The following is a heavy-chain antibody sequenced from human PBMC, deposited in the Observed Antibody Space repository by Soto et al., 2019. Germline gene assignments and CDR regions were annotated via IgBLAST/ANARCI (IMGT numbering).Heavy chain of an antibody. Sequence: SETLSLTCTVSGGSISSYYWSWIRQPPGKGLEWIGYMYHSGSTYYNPSLKSRVTISIDRSKNQFSLKLSSVTAADTAVYYCARVPDYWGQGILVTRLL. CDR1: GGSISSYY. CDR3: ARVPDY. D-gene: IGHD2-2*01. CDR2: MYHSGST. J-gene: IGHJ4*02. V-gene: IGHV4-4*09.